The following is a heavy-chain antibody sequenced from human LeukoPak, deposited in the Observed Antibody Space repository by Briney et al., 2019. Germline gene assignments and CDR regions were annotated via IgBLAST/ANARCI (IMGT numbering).Heavy chain of an antibody. CDR3: ARVHYDYVWGSYPLDYYGMDV. V-gene: IGHV1-18*01. CDR2: ISAYNGNT. J-gene: IGHJ6*02. Sequence: GASVKVSCKASGYTFTSYGISWVRQAPGHGLEWVGWISAYNGNTNYAQKLQGRVTMTTDTSTSTAYMELRSLRSDDTAVYYCARVHYDYVWGSYPLDYYGMDVWGRGTTVTVSS. D-gene: IGHD3-16*02. CDR1: GYTFTSYG.